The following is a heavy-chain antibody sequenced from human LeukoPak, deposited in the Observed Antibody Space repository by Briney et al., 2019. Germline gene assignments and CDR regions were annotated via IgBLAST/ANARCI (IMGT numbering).Heavy chain of an antibody. V-gene: IGHV3-30*02. Sequence: GGSLRLSCAASGFTFSSYGMHWVRQAPGKGLEWVAFIRYDGSNKYYADSVKGRFTISRDNSKNTLYLQMNSLRAEDTAVYYCAKGIAVVPAVADYWGQGTLVTVSS. D-gene: IGHD2-2*01. CDR2: IRYDGSNK. CDR3: AKGIAVVPAVADY. CDR1: GFTFSSYG. J-gene: IGHJ4*02.